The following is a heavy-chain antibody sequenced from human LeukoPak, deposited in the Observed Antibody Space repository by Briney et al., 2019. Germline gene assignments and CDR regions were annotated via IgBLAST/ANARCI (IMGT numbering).Heavy chain of an antibody. CDR2: INPNSGGT. CDR3: ARVLVVPAAIHGGGWFDP. CDR1: GYTFTGYY. D-gene: IGHD2-2*02. Sequence: ASVKVSCKASGYTFTGYYMHWVRQAPGQGLEWMGWINPNSGGTNYAQKFQGRVTMTRDTSISTAYMELSRLRSDDTAVYYCARVLVVPAAIHGGGWFDPWGQGTLVTVSS. J-gene: IGHJ5*02. V-gene: IGHV1-2*02.